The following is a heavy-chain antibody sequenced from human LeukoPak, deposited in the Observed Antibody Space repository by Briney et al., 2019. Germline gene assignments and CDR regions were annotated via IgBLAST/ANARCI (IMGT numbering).Heavy chain of an antibody. D-gene: IGHD2-2*01. CDR1: GFTFSTSG. Sequence: QTGGSLRLSCAASGFTFSTSGLGWVRQAPGKGLEWLSYITSHTVTHYIDSVKGRFTISRDNAKSSLYLQMNSLREEDTAVYYCARGYCSSTSCHVARHFEYWGQGALVTVSS. V-gene: IGHV3-48*02. J-gene: IGHJ4*02. CDR2: ITSHTVT. CDR3: ARGYCSSTSCHVARHFEY.